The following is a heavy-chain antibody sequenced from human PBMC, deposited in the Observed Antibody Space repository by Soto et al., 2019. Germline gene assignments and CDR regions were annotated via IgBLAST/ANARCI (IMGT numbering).Heavy chain of an antibody. CDR3: ARGSRGCGPSPDWFDP. D-gene: IGHD2-21*01. CDR2: ISSSSSYI. J-gene: IGHJ5*02. V-gene: IGHV3-21*06. CDR1: GFTFSSYS. Sequence: EVQLVESGGGLVKPGGSLRLSCAASGFTFSSYSMNWVRQAPGKGLEWVSSISSSSSYIFYTDSVKGRFTISRDNAKNSLYLQMNSLRAEDTAVYYCARGSRGCGPSPDWFDPWGQGTLVTVSS.